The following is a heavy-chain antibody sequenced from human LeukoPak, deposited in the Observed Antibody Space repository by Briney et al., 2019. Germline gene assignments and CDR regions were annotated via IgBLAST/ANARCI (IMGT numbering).Heavy chain of an antibody. Sequence: PGRSLRLSCAASGFTFSSYGMHWVRQAPGKGLEWVAVISYDGSNKYYADSVKGRFTISRDNSKNTLYLQMNSLRAEDMALYYCAKGREMTTVTPFDYWGQGTLVTVSS. J-gene: IGHJ4*02. CDR1: GFTFSSYG. CDR3: AKGREMTTVTPFDY. V-gene: IGHV3-30*18. D-gene: IGHD4-17*01. CDR2: ISYDGSNK.